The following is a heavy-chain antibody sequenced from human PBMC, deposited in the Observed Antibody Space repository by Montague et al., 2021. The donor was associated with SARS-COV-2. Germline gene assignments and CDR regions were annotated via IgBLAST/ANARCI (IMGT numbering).Heavy chain of an antibody. CDR1: GGSISSSSYY. Sequence: SETLSLTCTVSGGSISSSSYYWGWIRQPPGKGLEWIGSIYYSGSTYYNQSPKSRVTISVDTSKNQFSLKLSSVTAADTAVYYCAGGVTMIVVVMGYNWFDPWGQGTLVTVSS. CDR2: IYYSGST. V-gene: IGHV4-39*01. CDR3: AGGVTMIVVVMGYNWFDP. J-gene: IGHJ5*02. D-gene: IGHD3-22*01.